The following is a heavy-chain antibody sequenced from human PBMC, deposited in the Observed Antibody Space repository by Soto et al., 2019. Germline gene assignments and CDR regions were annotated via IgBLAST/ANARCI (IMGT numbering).Heavy chain of an antibody. D-gene: IGHD3-22*01. J-gene: IGHJ3*02. CDR2: ISWNSGSI. V-gene: IGHV3-9*01. Sequence: PGGSLRLSFAASGFTFDDYAMHWVRQAPGKGLEWVSGISWNSGSIGYADSVKGRFTLSRDNAKTSLYLQMNSLRAEDTALYYCAKGAYYYDTDAFDIWGQGTMVTVSS. CDR3: AKGAYYYDTDAFDI. CDR1: GFTFDDYA.